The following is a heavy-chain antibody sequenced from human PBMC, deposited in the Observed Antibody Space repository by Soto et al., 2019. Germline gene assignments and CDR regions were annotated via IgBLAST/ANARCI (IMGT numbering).Heavy chain of an antibody. Sequence: QVQLQESGPGLVKPSQTLSLTCTVSGGSISSSGYYWNWIRQHPGKGLEWIGYIFYSGSTYYNPSLKRRVTISLDTSNNQFSLKLSSVTAADTAVYYCARPRRDRSVEDAFDIWGQGAMVTVSS. V-gene: IGHV4-31*03. D-gene: IGHD3-10*01. J-gene: IGHJ3*02. CDR1: GGSISSSGYY. CDR3: ARPRRDRSVEDAFDI. CDR2: IFYSGST.